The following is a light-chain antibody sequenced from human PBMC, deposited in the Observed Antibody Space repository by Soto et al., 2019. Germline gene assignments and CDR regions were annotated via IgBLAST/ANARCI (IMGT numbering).Light chain of an antibody. J-gene: IGLJ1*01. CDR2: EVS. CDR1: SSDVGGYNY. Sequence: QSALTQPASVSGSPGQSITISCTGTSSDVGGYNYVSWYQQHPGKAPKLMIYEVSNRPSGVSNRFSGSKSGNTASLTISGLQAEDEADYYCRSYTSSSPHVVGTGTKLTVL. CDR3: RSYTSSSPHV. V-gene: IGLV2-14*01.